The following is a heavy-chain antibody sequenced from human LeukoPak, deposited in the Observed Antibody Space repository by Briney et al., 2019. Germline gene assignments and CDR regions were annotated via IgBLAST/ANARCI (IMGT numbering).Heavy chain of an antibody. D-gene: IGHD1-26*01. CDR1: GFTFSDYY. CDR3: AKGDTTWELPHDY. V-gene: IGHV3-11*01. J-gene: IGHJ4*02. Sequence: GGSLRLSCAASGFTFSDYYMSWIRQAPGKGLEWVSYISSSGSTIYYADSVKGRFTISRDNAKNSLYLQMNSLRAEDTAVYYCAKGDTTWELPHDYWGQGTLVTVSS. CDR2: ISSSGSTI.